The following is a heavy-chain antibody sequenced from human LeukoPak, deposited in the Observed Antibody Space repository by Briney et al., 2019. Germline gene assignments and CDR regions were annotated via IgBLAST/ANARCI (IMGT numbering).Heavy chain of an antibody. J-gene: IGHJ6*02. D-gene: IGHD3-16*01. Sequence: ASVKVSCKASGYTLTSYDINWVRQATGQGLEWMGWMNPKSGNTGYAQKFQGRVTMTRNTSISTAYMELSSLRSEDTAVYYCARGLSMITFGGVTPGYYYGMDVWGQGTTVTVSS. CDR1: GYTLTSYD. CDR3: ARGLSMITFGGVTPGYYYGMDV. CDR2: MNPKSGNT. V-gene: IGHV1-8*01.